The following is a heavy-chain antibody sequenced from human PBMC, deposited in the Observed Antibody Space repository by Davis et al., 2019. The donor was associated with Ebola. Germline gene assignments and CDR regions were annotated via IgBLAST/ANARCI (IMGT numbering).Heavy chain of an antibody. CDR3: ATDLHYYDSSGYYG. CDR2: ISWNSGSI. V-gene: IGHV3-9*01. J-gene: IGHJ4*02. D-gene: IGHD3-22*01. CDR1: GFTFDDYA. Sequence: PGGSLRLSCAASGFTFDDYAMHWVRQAPGKGLEWVSGISWNSGSIDYADSVKGRFTISRDNAKNSLYLQMNSLRAEDTALYYCATDLHYYDSSGYYGWGQGTLVTVSS.